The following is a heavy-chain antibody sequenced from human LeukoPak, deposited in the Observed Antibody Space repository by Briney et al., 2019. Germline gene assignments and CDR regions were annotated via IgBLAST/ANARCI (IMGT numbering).Heavy chain of an antibody. D-gene: IGHD6-6*01. CDR2: IYYSGST. J-gene: IGHJ4*02. CDR1: EFIFSSYS. V-gene: IGHV4-38-2*01. CDR3: ASQREYYYDN. Sequence: GSLRLSCAASEFIFSSYSMNWVRQAPGKGLEWIGSIYYSGSTYYNPSLKSRVTISVDTSKNQFSLKLSSVTAADTAVYYCASQREYYYDNWGQGTLVTVSS.